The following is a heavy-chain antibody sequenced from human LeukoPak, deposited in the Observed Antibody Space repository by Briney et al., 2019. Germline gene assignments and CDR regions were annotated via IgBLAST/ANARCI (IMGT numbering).Heavy chain of an antibody. J-gene: IGHJ4*02. CDR1: GFTFSSYW. V-gene: IGHV3-21*01. CDR3: ARAASGALDY. D-gene: IGHD2-15*01. Sequence: GGSLRLSCAASGFTFSSYWMHWVRQAPGKGLEWVSSISSSSSYIYYADSVKGRFTISRDNAKNSLYLQMNSLRAEDTAVYYCARAASGALDYWGQGTLVTVSS. CDR2: ISSSSSYI.